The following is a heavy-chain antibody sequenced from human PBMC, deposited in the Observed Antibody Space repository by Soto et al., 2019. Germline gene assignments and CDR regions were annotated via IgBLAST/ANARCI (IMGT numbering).Heavy chain of an antibody. Sequence: QVQRVESGGGLVKPGGSLRLSCAASGFTFSDYYMTWIRQAPGKGLEWLSYITYNGDTIYYADCVKGRFTISRDNAHNSLYLEMNSLRAEDTAIYYCARLRPTNTEGTFDIWGQGTMVTVSS. CDR1: GFTFSDYY. V-gene: IGHV3-11*01. CDR3: ARLRPTNTEGTFDI. J-gene: IGHJ3*02. D-gene: IGHD5-18*01. CDR2: ITYNGDTI.